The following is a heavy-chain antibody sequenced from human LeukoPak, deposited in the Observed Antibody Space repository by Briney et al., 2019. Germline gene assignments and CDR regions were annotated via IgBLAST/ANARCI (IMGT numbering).Heavy chain of an antibody. CDR1: GFAFGSEA. CDR2: ISPGGGTT. V-gene: IGHV3-23*01. Sequence: GGSLRLSCAVSGFAFGSEAMSWVRQSPARGLEWVASISPGGGTTYYADYVKGRFTISRDNSKNSLFVQMNSLRAEDTAVYFCAKDPNGDYVGAFDFWGQGTMVTVSS. D-gene: IGHD4-17*01. CDR3: AKDPNGDYVGAFDF. J-gene: IGHJ3*01.